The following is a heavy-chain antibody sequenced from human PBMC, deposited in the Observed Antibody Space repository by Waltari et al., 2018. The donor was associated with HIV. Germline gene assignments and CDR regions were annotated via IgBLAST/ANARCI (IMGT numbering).Heavy chain of an antibody. CDR3: AREGPHTAMIYDAFDI. CDR1: GYTFTNND. V-gene: IGHV1-18*01. Sequence: QAQLVQSGAEVKTPGASVKFSCKASGYTFTNNDIHWVRQAPGQGLEWMGWIRGKNGNRNNEQELQVRVTLTTYTSANTAYMELRSLSFDDTDVYDCAREGPHTAMIYDAFDIWGQGTVVTVSS. J-gene: IGHJ3*02. D-gene: IGHD5-18*01. CDR2: IRGKNGNR.